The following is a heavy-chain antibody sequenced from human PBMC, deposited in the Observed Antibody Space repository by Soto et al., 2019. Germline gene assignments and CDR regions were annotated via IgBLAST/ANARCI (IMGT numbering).Heavy chain of an antibody. CDR1: GFTFSSYW. D-gene: IGHD4-4*01. Sequence: EVQLVESGGGVVQPGGSLRISCAASGFTFSSYWMHWVRQAPGKGLVWVSRSNSDGSSTSYADSVKGRFTASRDNAKNTLYLQMNSLRPEDTAVYYCVRGRDLIQSNWFDPWGQGTLVTVSS. V-gene: IGHV3-74*01. CDR2: SNSDGSST. J-gene: IGHJ5*02. CDR3: VRGRDLIQSNWFDP.